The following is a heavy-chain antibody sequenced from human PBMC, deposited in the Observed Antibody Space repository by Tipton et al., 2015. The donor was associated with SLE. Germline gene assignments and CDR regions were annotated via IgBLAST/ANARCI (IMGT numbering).Heavy chain of an antibody. J-gene: IGHJ4*02. CDR2: ISYDGSNK. CDR1: RFTFSIYA. D-gene: IGHD2-15*01. Sequence: SLRLSCAAPRFTFSIYAMHWVRQAPGKGLEWVAVISYDGSNKYYADSVKGRFTISRDNSKNTLYLQMNSLRAEDTAVYYCAASLVDYFDYWGQGTLVTVSS. V-gene: IGHV3-30*04. CDR3: AASLVDYFDY.